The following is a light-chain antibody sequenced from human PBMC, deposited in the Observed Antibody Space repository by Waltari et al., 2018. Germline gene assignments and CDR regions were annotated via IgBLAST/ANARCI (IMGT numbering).Light chain of an antibody. V-gene: IGKV3-15*01. Sequence: EIVMTQSPVTLSVSPGERATLSCRASQSISSNLAGYQQKPGQSPRPLIHGASTRATGIPARFSGSGSGTDFTLTISSLQSEDFAVYFCQQYNTWPTFGGGTKVEIK. CDR3: QQYNTWPT. CDR1: QSISSN. J-gene: IGKJ4*01. CDR2: GAS.